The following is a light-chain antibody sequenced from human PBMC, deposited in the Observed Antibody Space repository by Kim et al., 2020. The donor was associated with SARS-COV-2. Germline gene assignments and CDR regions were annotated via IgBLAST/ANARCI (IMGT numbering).Light chain of an antibody. J-gene: IGLJ3*02. V-gene: IGLV2-14*03. CDR1: TIDVGAYDY. Sequence: GLSITISFTGTTIDVGAYDYVSWYQQFPGNAPKLIIYDVTHRPSGVSDRFSGSKSGNTASLTISGLQADDEADYYCSSFTTTTARVFGGGTRVTVL. CDR3: SSFTTTTARV. CDR2: DVT.